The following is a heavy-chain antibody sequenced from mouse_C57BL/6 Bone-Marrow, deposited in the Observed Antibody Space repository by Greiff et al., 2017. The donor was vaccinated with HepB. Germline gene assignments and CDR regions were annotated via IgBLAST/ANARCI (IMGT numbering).Heavy chain of an antibody. Sequence: EVKLVESGPGMVKPSQSLSLTCTVTGYSITSGYDWHWIRHFPGNKLEWMGYISYSGSTNYNPSLKSRISITHDTSKNHFFLKLNSVTTEDTATYYCARGITGYWYFDVWGTGTTVTVSS. CDR2: ISYSGST. CDR3: ARGITGYWYFDV. D-gene: IGHD1-1*01. V-gene: IGHV3-1*01. J-gene: IGHJ1*03. CDR1: GYSITSGYD.